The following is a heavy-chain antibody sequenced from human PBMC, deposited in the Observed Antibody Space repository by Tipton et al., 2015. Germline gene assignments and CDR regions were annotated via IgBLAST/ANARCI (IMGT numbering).Heavy chain of an antibody. V-gene: IGHV4-38-2*01. CDR3: ARASIIQGYYHDSSRYYLFNS. J-gene: IGHJ1*01. Sequence: LRLSCAVSAYSISSDYYWGWIRQPPGKGLEWIGSIYYSGSAYYNPSLKSRVTISVDTSKNQFSLKLSSVIAADTAVYYCARASIIQGYYHDSSRYYLFNSWGQGTLVTVSS. D-gene: IGHD3-22*01. CDR1: AYSISSDYY. CDR2: IYYSGSA.